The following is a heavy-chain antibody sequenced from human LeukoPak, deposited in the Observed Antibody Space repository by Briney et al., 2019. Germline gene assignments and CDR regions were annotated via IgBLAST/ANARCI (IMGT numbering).Heavy chain of an antibody. Sequence: AGGSLRLSCAASGFIVSSYATSWVRQAPGKGLEWVSAISGSGGTTYYAASVKGRLTISRDNSKNTLYLQMNSLRAEDTAVYFCAKNIYSGTYYFDYWGQATLVTVSS. J-gene: IGHJ4*02. CDR3: AKNIYSGTYYFDY. V-gene: IGHV3-23*01. D-gene: IGHD5-12*01. CDR2: ISGSGGTT. CDR1: GFIVSSYA.